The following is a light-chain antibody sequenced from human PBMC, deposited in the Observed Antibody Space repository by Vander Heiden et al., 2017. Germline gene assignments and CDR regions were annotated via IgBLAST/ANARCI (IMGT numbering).Light chain of an antibody. CDR1: QSVLFSSKNKNY. Sequence: IVMTQSPDSLAVSLGERATINCKSSQSVLFSSKNKNYLAWYQQKPGQPPKLLIFWASTRESGVPDRFSGSGSGTDFTLSISSLQAEDVAVYYCQQYYSTPYTFGQGTRLEIK. CDR2: WAS. J-gene: IGKJ2*01. CDR3: QQYYSTPYT. V-gene: IGKV4-1*01.